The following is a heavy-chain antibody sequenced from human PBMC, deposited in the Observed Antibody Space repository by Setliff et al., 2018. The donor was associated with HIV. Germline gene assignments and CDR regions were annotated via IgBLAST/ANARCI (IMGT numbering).Heavy chain of an antibody. D-gene: IGHD3-22*01. J-gene: IGHJ4*02. Sequence: GGSLRLSCVASGFNFTSYSMNWVRQAPGKGLEWVSSISSSGNYMFYADSVKGRFTISRDNAGNSLSLLMNSLRAEDTAVYFCARDKDMTVAFDLWGQGTPVTVS. CDR3: ARDKDMTVAFDL. CDR2: ISSSGNYM. CDR1: GFNFTSYS. V-gene: IGHV3-21*01.